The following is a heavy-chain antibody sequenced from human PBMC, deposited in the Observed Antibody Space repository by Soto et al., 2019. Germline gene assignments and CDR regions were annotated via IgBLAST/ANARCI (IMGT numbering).Heavy chain of an antibody. V-gene: IGHV3-30*03. D-gene: IGHD4-17*01. CDR1: EFTFSNYA. J-gene: IGHJ4*02. CDR2: ISYDGNNK. CDR3: ARGPSYSDSYFDY. Sequence: PGGSLRLSCAASEFTFSNYAMHWVRLPPGKGLQWLAVISYDGNNKYYADSVEGRFTISRDNSKNTVYLQMNSLRLEDTAVYYCARGPSYSDSYFDYWGQGTLVTVSS.